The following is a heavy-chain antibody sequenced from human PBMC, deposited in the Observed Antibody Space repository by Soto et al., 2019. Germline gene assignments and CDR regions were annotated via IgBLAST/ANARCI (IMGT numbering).Heavy chain of an antibody. V-gene: IGHV4-31*03. CDR3: ARLPRNLYSSSPSYYFDY. J-gene: IGHJ4*02. D-gene: IGHD6-6*01. Sequence: SETLSLTCTVSGGSISSGGYYWSWIRQHPGKGLEWIGYIYYSGSTYYNPSLKSRVTISVDTSKNQFSLKLSSVTAADTAVYYCARLPRNLYSSSPSYYFDYWGQGTLVTVSS. CDR1: GGSISSGGYY. CDR2: IYYSGST.